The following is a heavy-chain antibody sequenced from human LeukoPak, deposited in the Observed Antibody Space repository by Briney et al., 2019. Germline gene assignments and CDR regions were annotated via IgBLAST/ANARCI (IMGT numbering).Heavy chain of an antibody. CDR3: ARGWYYDFWSGYYRSGYYGMDV. J-gene: IGHJ6*02. D-gene: IGHD3-3*01. CDR2: IYYSGST. CDR1: GVSISSGDYY. Sequence: SETLSLTCTVSGVSISSGDYYWSWIRQPPGKGLEWIGNIYYSGSTYYNPSLKSRVAISVDTSKNQFSLKLSSVTAADTAVYYCARGWYYDFWSGYYRSGYYGMDVWGQGTTVTVSS. V-gene: IGHV4-30-4*01.